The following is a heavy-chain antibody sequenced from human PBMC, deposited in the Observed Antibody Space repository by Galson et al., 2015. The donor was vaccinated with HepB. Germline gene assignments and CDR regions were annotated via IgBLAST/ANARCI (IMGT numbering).Heavy chain of an antibody. CDR3: ARAEEMATIRYYYYGMDV. CDR2: MNPNSGNT. J-gene: IGHJ6*02. Sequence: SVKVSCKASGYTFTSYDINWVRQATGQGLGWMGWMNPNSGNTGYAQKFQGRVTMTRNTSISTAYMELSSLRSEDTAVYYCARAEEMATIRYYYYGMDVWGQGTTVTVSS. CDR1: GYTFTSYD. V-gene: IGHV1-8*01. D-gene: IGHD5-24*01.